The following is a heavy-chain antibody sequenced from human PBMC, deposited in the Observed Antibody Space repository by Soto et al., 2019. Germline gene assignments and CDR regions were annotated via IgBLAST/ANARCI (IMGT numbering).Heavy chain of an antibody. Sequence: SVKVSCKSSGGTFSSHSINWVRQAPGQGLEWMGGIIPIFGPANFAKKFQGRVTITADESTTTAYMELSSLTSEDTAVYYCARSEEDSDYYYYGMDVWGQGTTVTVSS. CDR3: ARSEEDSDYYYYGMDV. D-gene: IGHD2-15*01. V-gene: IGHV1-69*13. J-gene: IGHJ6*02. CDR2: IIPIFGPA. CDR1: GGTFSSHS.